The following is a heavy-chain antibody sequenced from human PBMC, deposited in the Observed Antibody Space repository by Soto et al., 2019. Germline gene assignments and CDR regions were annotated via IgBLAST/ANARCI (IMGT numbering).Heavy chain of an antibody. J-gene: IGHJ5*02. Sequence: QVQLQESGPGLVKPSETLSLTCTVSDGSIGSDYWSWIRQPPGKGLEWLGNIDYIGNTTYNPSLKSRVTMSIDTSKNSFSLKLASVTTADTAVYYCARMFDNYVNGNWFDPWGQGTLVTVSS. V-gene: IGHV4-59*01. CDR3: ARMFDNYVNGNWFDP. CDR2: IDYIGNT. D-gene: IGHD3-10*02. CDR1: DGSIGSDY.